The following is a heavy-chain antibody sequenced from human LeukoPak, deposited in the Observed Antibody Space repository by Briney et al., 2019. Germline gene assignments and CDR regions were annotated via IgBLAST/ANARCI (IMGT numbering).Heavy chain of an antibody. CDR3: ARDSGWLRYHD. CDR2: IGGSGIGHST. V-gene: IGHV3-23*01. CDR1: GFTFSTHG. J-gene: IGHJ4*02. Sequence: PGGSLRLSCVGSGFTFSTHGMNWVRQAPGKGLEWVSGIGGSGIGHSTHYADSVKGRFTISRDNSKNMVYLQMDSLRAEDTALYYCARDSGWLRYHDWGQGALVTVSS. D-gene: IGHD5-12*01.